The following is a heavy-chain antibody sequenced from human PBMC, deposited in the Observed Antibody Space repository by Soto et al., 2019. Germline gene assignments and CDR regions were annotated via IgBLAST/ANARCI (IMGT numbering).Heavy chain of an antibody. J-gene: IGHJ4*02. V-gene: IGHV3-23*01. CDR3: AAARPPGHGFPPYYLNY. D-gene: IGHD5-12*01. CDR1: GFTFDSYA. Sequence: DVQLLESGGGLVQPWGSLRLSCAAAGFTFDSYAMTWVRQAPGKGLEWVSTISAGGGSTYYADSVKGRLTISRDNSKTTVYLHLSSLRAEDTAVYFCAAARPPGHGFPPYYLNYWGLGTLVTVSS. CDR2: ISAGGGST.